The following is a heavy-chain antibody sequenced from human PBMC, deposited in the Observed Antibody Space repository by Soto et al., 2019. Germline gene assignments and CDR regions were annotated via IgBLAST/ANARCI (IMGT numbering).Heavy chain of an antibody. Sequence: SETLSLTCPFSVGSISTYYLSLVLHRPGKVLECIGYVYYSVSTNYNPSLKSRVTISVDTSKNQFSLKLTSVTAADTAMYYCARGGRSAYYYYMGVWGKGTTVTVSS. CDR1: VGSISTYY. J-gene: IGHJ6*03. CDR2: VYYSVST. CDR3: ARGGRSAYYYYMGV. V-gene: IGHV4-59*01.